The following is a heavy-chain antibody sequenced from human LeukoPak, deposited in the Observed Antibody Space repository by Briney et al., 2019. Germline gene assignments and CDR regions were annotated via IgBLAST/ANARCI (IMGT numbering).Heavy chain of an antibody. CDR3: ARIPRIAVAGNQGVYFDY. Sequence: GESLKISCKGSGYSFTSYWIGWVRQMPGKGLEWMGIIYPGDSDTRYSPSFQGQVTISADKSISTAYLQWSSLKASDTAMYYCARIPRIAVAGNQGVYFDYWGQGTLVTVSS. D-gene: IGHD6-19*01. CDR2: IYPGDSDT. CDR1: GYSFTSYW. J-gene: IGHJ4*02. V-gene: IGHV5-51*01.